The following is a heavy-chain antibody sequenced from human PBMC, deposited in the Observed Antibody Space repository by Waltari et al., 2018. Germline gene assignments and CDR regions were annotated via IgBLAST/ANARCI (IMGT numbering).Heavy chain of an antibody. D-gene: IGHD4-17*01. V-gene: IGHV3-73*01. J-gene: IGHJ6*02. Sequence: EVQLVESGGGLVQPGGSLKLSCAASGFTFSGAAMQWVRQAAGKGLGWVGRIRSKANGYATAYAASVKGRFTISRDDSKNTAYLQMNSLKTEDTAVYYCTRRGYGGNSEAPTYYYGMDVWGQGTTVTVSS. CDR1: GFTFSGAA. CDR3: TRRGYGGNSEAPTYYYGMDV. CDR2: IRSKANGYAT.